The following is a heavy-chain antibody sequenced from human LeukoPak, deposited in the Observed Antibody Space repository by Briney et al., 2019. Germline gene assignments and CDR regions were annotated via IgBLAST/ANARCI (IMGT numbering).Heavy chain of an antibody. CDR3: ARMTYYYDSTGTAPRWFDP. Sequence: SETPSLTCTVSGGSISSYYWSWIRQPPGKGLEGFGNIYYSGSTNYNPSLKSRVTISVDTSKNQFSLKLSSVTAADTAVYYCARMTYYYDSTGTAPRWFDPWGQGTLVSVSS. V-gene: IGHV4-59*08. J-gene: IGHJ5*02. CDR1: GGSISSYY. D-gene: IGHD3-22*01. CDR2: IYYSGST.